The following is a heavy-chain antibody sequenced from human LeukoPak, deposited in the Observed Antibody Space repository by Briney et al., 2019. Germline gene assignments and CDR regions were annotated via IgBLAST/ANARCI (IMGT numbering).Heavy chain of an antibody. CDR3: ARHETGDFDY. J-gene: IGHJ4*02. CDR2: IFYSGST. D-gene: IGHD7-27*01. CDR1: GDSINGYY. V-gene: IGHV4-59*08. Sequence: SETLSLTCTVSGDSINGYYWSWIRQPPGKGLEWIGYIFYSGSTNYNPSLKSRLTMSVDTSKNQFSLKLSSVTAADTAVYYCARHETGDFDYWGQGTLVTVSS.